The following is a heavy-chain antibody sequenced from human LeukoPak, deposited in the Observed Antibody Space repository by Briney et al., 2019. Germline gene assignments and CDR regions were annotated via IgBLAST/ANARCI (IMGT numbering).Heavy chain of an antibody. D-gene: IGHD2-8*01. Sequence: AGSLRLSCAAYGFTFSSYERNWVRQAPGKGLEWLLYISDSGNSIHYADSVKGRFTHVRDNAKNSLYLQNHCVRADDTAFYYCARTRNGPFDYWGQGTLVTVSS. CDR1: GFTFSSYE. CDR3: ARTRNGPFDY. CDR2: ISDSGNSI. V-gene: IGHV3-48*03. J-gene: IGHJ4*02.